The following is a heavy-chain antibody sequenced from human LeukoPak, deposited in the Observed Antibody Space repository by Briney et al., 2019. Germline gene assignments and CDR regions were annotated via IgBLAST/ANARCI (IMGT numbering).Heavy chain of an antibody. J-gene: IGHJ4*02. CDR2: IKEDGSRQ. Sequence: GGSLRLSCTGSGFTFSTFWMSWLRQPPGKGLEWVANIKEDGSRQYYVNSVKGRFTISRDNAKNSLYLHMNSLRAEDTAVYYCARDRREDMIVVREGGQGALVTVSS. CDR3: ARDRREDMIVVRE. D-gene: IGHD2-15*01. V-gene: IGHV3-7*01. CDR1: GFTFSTFW.